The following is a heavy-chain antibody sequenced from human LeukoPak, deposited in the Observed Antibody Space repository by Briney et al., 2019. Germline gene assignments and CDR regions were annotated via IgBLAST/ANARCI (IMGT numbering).Heavy chain of an antibody. V-gene: IGHV1-2*02. CDR1: GYTFTTYY. Sequence: ASVKVSCKTSGYTFTTYYMHWVRQAPGQGPEWMGWSSPNSGGTKYAQKFQGRVTMTRDTSISTAYMELSGLTSDDTAVYYCARKAYDSGGLGYWGQGTLVTVSS. CDR2: SSPNSGGT. D-gene: IGHD3-22*01. J-gene: IGHJ4*02. CDR3: ARKAYDSGGLGY.